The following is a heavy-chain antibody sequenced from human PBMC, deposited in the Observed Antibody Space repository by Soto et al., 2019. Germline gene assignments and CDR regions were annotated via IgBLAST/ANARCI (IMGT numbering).Heavy chain of an antibody. V-gene: IGHV4-31*03. CDR3: ARIKGGAAGNFDY. CDR2: IYYSGST. J-gene: IGHJ4*02. D-gene: IGHD6-13*01. Sequence: QVQLQESGPGLVKPSQTLSLTCTVSGGSITNGDYYWTWIRQHPGKGLEGIGYIYYSGSTYYNPSLKSRVTISVDTSKNQFSLRLSSVTAADSAVYYCARIKGGAAGNFDYWGQGTLVTVSS. CDR1: GGSITNGDYY.